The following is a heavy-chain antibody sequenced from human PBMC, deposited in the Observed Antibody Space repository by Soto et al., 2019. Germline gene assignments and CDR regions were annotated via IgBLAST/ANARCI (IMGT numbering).Heavy chain of an antibody. CDR2: ISGSGGST. Sequence: GSLRLSCAASGFTFSSHAMSWVRQAPGKGLEWVSAISGSGGSTYYADSVKGRFTISRDNSKNTLYLQMNSLRAEDTAVYYCAKGRYPSYCSGGSCYSGAHFDYWGQGTLVTVSS. D-gene: IGHD2-15*01. V-gene: IGHV3-23*01. J-gene: IGHJ4*02. CDR3: AKGRYPSYCSGGSCYSGAHFDY. CDR1: GFTFSSHA.